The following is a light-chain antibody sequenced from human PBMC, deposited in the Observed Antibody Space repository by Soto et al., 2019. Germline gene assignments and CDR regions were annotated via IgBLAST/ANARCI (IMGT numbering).Light chain of an antibody. Sequence: EIVMTQSPATLSVSPGERATLSCRASQSISSNLAWYQQKPGQAPRLLIYGASTRATTTPARFSGSGSGTEFSLTISSLQSEDFAVYYCQQYNTWPPTFGQGTKVEIK. J-gene: IGKJ1*01. CDR3: QQYNTWPPT. CDR1: QSISSN. V-gene: IGKV3-15*01. CDR2: GAS.